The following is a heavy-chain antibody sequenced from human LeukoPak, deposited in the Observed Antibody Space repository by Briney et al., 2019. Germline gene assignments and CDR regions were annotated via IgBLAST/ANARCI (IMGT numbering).Heavy chain of an antibody. J-gene: IGHJ4*02. CDR1: GFTFSSYA. V-gene: IGHV3-23*01. Sequence: PGGSLRLSCAASGFTFSSYAMSWVRQAPGKGLEWVSHISGSGSNTYYADSVKGRFTVSRDNSKNTLYLQMNSLRAEDTAVYYCAKVMYSSGCLMDYWGQGTLVTVSS. D-gene: IGHD6-19*01. CDR3: AKVMYSSGCLMDY. CDR2: ISGSGSNT.